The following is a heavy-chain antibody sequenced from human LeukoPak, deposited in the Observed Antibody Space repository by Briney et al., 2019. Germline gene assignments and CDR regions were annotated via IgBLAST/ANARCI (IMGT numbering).Heavy chain of an antibody. CDR2: IRVYNGDT. D-gene: IGHD5-24*01. J-gene: IGHJ4*02. CDR1: GYTFTSYG. Sequence: ASVKVSCKPSGYTFTSYGINWVRQAPGQGLEWMGWIRVYNGDTNYAQKFKGRVTMITDTSTNTAYMELRSLGSDDTAVYYCARGGSRVTTINILDYWGQGTLVTVSS. V-gene: IGHV1-18*01. CDR3: ARGGSRVTTINILDY.